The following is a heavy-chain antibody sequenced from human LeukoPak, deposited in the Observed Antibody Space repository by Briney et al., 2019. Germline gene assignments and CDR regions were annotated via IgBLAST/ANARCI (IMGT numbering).Heavy chain of an antibody. CDR2: IYSRGST. V-gene: IGHV3-53*01. CDR3: ARVAAPGFKDYYYGMDV. J-gene: IGHJ6*02. CDR1: GFTVSSNY. D-gene: IGHD3-3*01. Sequence: GGSLRLSCAASGFTVSSNYMSWVRQAPGKGLEWVSVIYSRGSTYYADSVKGRFTISRDNSKNTLYLQMNSLRAEDTAVYYCARVAAPGFKDYYYGMDVWGQGTTVTVSS.